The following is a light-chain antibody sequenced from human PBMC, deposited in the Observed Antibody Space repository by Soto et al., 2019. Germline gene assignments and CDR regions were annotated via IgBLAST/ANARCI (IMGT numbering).Light chain of an antibody. Sequence: TRPAATFGSRVQAGSISCTGTGMDIGGYDYVSSYQQHPAKATKLIIYEVSKRPSGVPDRFSGSKSGNTASLTVSGIQAEDEADYYCSSYAGSTNLVFAGGPKVTVL. J-gene: IGLJ3*02. V-gene: IGLV2-8*01. CDR2: EVS. CDR3: SSYAGSTNLV. CDR1: GMDIGGYDY.